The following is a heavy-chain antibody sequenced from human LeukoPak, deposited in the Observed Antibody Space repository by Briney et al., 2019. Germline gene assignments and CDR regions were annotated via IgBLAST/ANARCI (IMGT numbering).Heavy chain of an antibody. CDR3: ARWGDYDILTGYYVSDF. CDR2: ITGSGDST. V-gene: IGHV3-23*01. J-gene: IGHJ4*02. Sequence: GGSLRLSCAASAFIFRNYAMSWVRQAPGKGLQCVSAITGSGDSTYYADSVKGRFTISRDNSKNTLYVEMNTLRAEDTAVYYCARWGDYDILTGYYVSDFWGQGTLVTVSS. D-gene: IGHD3-9*01. CDR1: AFIFRNYA.